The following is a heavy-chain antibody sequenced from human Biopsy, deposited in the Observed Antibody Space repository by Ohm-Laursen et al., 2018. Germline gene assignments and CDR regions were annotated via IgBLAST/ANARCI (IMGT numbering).Heavy chain of an antibody. V-gene: IGHV1-8*01. CDR1: GYSFSAYD. CDR2: MIPSCGKP. Sequence: SVKVSCKASGYSFSAYDVNWVRQARGPGLEWMGWMIPSCGKPGYAQRFQGRVTLTMNTSISTAYMGLSGMRSEATAVYFCARGYARRVSIFEASIYWFDTWGQGTLVTVSS. J-gene: IGHJ5*02. D-gene: IGHD3-16*01. CDR3: ARGYARRVSIFEASIYWFDT.